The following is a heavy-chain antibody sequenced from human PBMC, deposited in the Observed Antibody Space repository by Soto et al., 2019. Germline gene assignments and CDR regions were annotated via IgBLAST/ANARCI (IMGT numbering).Heavy chain of an antibody. J-gene: IGHJ4*02. CDR2: IYYTGST. V-gene: IGHV4-31*03. CDR1: GGSIYTGGFY. Sequence: SETLSLTCTVSGGSIYTGGFYWSWIRQLPGKGLEWLGYIYYTGSTQYTPSLKSRLSISTDTSDNQFSLRLNSVTAADTAVYYCATSLVTSRARVDYWGQGTQVTVSS. CDR3: ATSLVTSRARVDY. D-gene: IGHD1-26*01.